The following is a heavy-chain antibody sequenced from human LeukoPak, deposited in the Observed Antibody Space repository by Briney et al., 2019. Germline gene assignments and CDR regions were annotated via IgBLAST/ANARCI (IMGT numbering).Heavy chain of an antibody. J-gene: IGHJ6*02. D-gene: IGHD5-12*01. V-gene: IGHV4-61*02. CDR1: GGSISSGSYY. CDR3: ARESGGLRAALDV. Sequence: SQTLSLTCTVSGGSISSGSYYWSWIRQPAGKGLEWIGRIYTSGSTNYNPSLKSRVTISVDTSKNQFSLKLSSVTAADTAVYYCARESGGLRAALDVWGQGTTVTVSS. CDR2: IYTSGST.